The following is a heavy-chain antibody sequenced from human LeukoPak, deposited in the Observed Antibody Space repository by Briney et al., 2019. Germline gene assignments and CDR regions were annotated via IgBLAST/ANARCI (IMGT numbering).Heavy chain of an antibody. CDR1: GGSISSGSYY. J-gene: IGHJ3*02. V-gene: IGHV4-61*02. CDR3: ARDLAFDI. CDR2: IYTSGST. Sequence: SQTLSLTCTVSGGSISSGSYYWSWIRQPAGKGLEWIGRIYTSGSTNYNPSLKSRVTISVDTSKNQFSLKLSSVTAADTAVYYCARDLAFDIWGHGTMVTVSS.